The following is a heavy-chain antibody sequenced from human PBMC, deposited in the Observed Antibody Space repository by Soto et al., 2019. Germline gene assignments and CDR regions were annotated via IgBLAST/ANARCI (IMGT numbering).Heavy chain of an antibody. CDR2: VSTNGGST. CDR3: VKGEYYYDSSGYYPFDY. CDR1: GFTFSIYA. Sequence: GGSLRLSCSASGFTFSIYAMHWVRQAPGKGLEYVSSVSTNGGSTDYADSVKGRFTISRDNSKNTVYLQMSSLRVEDTAVYYCVKGEYYYDSSGYYPFDYWGQGT. J-gene: IGHJ4*02. D-gene: IGHD3-22*01. V-gene: IGHV3-64D*06.